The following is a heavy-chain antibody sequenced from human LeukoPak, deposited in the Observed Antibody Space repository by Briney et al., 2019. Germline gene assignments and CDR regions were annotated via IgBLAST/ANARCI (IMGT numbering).Heavy chain of an antibody. V-gene: IGHV1-3*01. CDR2: INPDNGNA. Sequence: ASVKVSCKASGYPFVSYVIHRVRQAPGQRLEWMGWINPDNGNAEYSQKFQGRVTITRDPSATTAYMELSSLRSEDMAVYYCAKDRGGTGDFDYWGQGTLVTVSS. CDR3: AKDRGGTGDFDY. D-gene: IGHD3-10*01. J-gene: IGHJ4*02. CDR1: GYPFVSYV.